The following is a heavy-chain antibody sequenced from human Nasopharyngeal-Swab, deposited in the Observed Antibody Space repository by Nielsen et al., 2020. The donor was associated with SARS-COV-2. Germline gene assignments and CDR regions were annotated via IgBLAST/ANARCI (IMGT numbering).Heavy chain of an antibody. CDR3: ATSTVVVATNWFDP. J-gene: IGHJ5*02. V-gene: IGHV1-24*01. CDR1: GYTLTELS. Sequence: ASVKVSCKVSGYTLTELSMHWVRQAPGKGLEWMGGFDPEDGETIYAQKFQGRVTMTEDTSTDTAYMELRSLRSEDTAVYYCATSTVVVATNWFDPWGQGTLVTVSS. D-gene: IGHD2-15*01. CDR2: FDPEDGET.